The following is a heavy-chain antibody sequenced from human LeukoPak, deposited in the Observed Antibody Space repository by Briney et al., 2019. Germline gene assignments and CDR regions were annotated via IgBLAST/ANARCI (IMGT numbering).Heavy chain of an antibody. V-gene: IGHV1-18*04. D-gene: IGHD2-15*01. CDR2: ISAYNGNT. Sequence: ASVKVSCKASGYTFTSYGISWVRQAPGQGLEWMGWISAYNGNTNYAQKLQGRVTMITDTSTSTAYMELRSLRSDDTAVYYCAREGYCSGGSCYSDGYYSYGMDVWGKGTTVTVSS. CDR1: GYTFTSYG. J-gene: IGHJ6*04. CDR3: AREGYCSGGSCYSDGYYSYGMDV.